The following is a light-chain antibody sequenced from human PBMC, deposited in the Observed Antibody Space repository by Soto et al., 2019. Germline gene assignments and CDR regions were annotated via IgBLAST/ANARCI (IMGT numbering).Light chain of an antibody. CDR1: QSISRS. Sequence: DIQMTQSPSSLSASVGDRVTITCRASQSISRSLNWYQQKPGKAPKLLIYAASSLQSGVPSRFSGRGSGTDFTLTISSLQPEDFATYYCQQSYTTLMFTVVHGTRMGIK. CDR3: QQSYTTLMFT. V-gene: IGKV1-39*01. CDR2: AAS. J-gene: IGKJ2*01.